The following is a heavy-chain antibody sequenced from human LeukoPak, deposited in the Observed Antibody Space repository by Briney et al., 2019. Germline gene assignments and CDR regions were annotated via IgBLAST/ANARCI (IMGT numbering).Heavy chain of an antibody. CDR1: GVSISSSSYY. V-gene: IGHV4-39*01. D-gene: IGHD5-18*01. Sequence: SESLSLTCTVSGVSISSSSYYWGWIRQPPGKGLEWIGSIYYSGSTYYNPSLKSRVTISVDTSKNQFSLKLSSVTAADTAVYYCARQDGYQPDYWGQGTLVTVSS. CDR3: ARQDGYQPDY. CDR2: IYYSGST. J-gene: IGHJ4*02.